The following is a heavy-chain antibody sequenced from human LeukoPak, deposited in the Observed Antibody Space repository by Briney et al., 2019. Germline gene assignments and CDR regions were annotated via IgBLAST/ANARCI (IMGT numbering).Heavy chain of an antibody. Sequence: GGSLRLSCAASGFTFSSYSMNWVRQAPGKGLEWVSYISSSSSTIYYADSVKGRFTISRDNAKNSLYLQMNSLRAEDTAVYYCARDSQYYDFWSGSHYYYMDVWGKGTTVTVSS. CDR1: GFTFSSYS. CDR2: ISSSSSTI. D-gene: IGHD3-3*01. CDR3: ARDSQYYDFWSGSHYYYMDV. J-gene: IGHJ6*03. V-gene: IGHV3-48*01.